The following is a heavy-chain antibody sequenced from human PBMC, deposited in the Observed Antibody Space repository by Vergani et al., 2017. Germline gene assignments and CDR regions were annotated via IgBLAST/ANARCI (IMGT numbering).Heavy chain of an antibody. CDR1: GFTFSSNA. CDR2: ICVDGDR. D-gene: IGHD1-1*01. V-gene: IGHV3-13*01. CDR3: AKEFCGTGNCYGLNHLEV. J-gene: IGHJ6*04. Sequence: EVKMGEDGGGFFQPGGSLRLSCTVSGFTFSSNAFHWVRQTAGKGLEWVSSICVDGDRYYSDSVKGRFTISRDNGQSYLYLDMDNLRVEDTAVYFCAKEFCGTGNCYGLNHLEVWGEGTSVTVSS.